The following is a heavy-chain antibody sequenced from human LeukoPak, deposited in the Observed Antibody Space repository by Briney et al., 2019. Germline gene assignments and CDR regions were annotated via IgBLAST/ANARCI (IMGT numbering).Heavy chain of an antibody. V-gene: IGHV4-39*01. CDR1: GGSISSSNYY. CDR2: IFYSGNT. J-gene: IGHJ4*02. D-gene: IGHD5-18*01. Sequence: SETLSLTCTVSGGSISSSNYYWGWIRQPPGKGLEWIGNIFYSGNTYYNPSLKSRVTISVDTSKNQFSLRLSSVTAADTAVYYCARLGGYSYGSSYYFDYWGQGTLVTVSS. CDR3: ARLGGYSYGSSYYFDY.